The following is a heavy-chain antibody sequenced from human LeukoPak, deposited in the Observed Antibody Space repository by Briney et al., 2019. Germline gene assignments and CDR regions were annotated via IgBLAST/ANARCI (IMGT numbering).Heavy chain of an antibody. CDR3: AKDGHIVVVPAAVYYFDY. CDR2: ISGSGGST. Sequence: GGSLRLSCSASGFTFSSHAMSWVRQAPGKGLEWVSAISGSGGSTYYADSVKGRFTISRDNSKNTLYLQMNSLRDEDTAVYYCAKDGHIVVVPAAVYYFDYWGQGTLVTVSS. D-gene: IGHD2-2*01. V-gene: IGHV3-23*01. CDR1: GFTFSSHA. J-gene: IGHJ4*02.